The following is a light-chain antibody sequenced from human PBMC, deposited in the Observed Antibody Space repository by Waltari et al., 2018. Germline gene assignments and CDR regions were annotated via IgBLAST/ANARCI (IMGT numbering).Light chain of an antibody. J-gene: IGLJ2*01. Sequence: QSALTQPASVSASPGQSITISCTGTSGDIGGSDFVSWYQHHPGRAPKVLIFDVNHRPSGISDRFSGSKSGNMASLTISGLQTEDDADYFCSSPSTNNIVVFGGGTKVTVL. CDR3: SSPSTNNIVV. CDR2: DVN. CDR1: SGDIGGSDF. V-gene: IGLV2-14*01.